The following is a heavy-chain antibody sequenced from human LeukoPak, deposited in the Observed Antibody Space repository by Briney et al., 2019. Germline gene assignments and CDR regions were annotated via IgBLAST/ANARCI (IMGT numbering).Heavy chain of an antibody. CDR1: GGSISSYY. J-gene: IGHJ4*02. Sequence: SETLSLTCTVSGGSISSYYWSWIRQPAGKGLEWIGRIYTSGSTNYNPSLKSRVTMSVDTSKNQFSLKLSSVTAADTAVYYCARHRYSSSWYVPFDYWGQGTLVTVSS. V-gene: IGHV4-4*07. D-gene: IGHD6-13*01. CDR3: ARHRYSSSWYVPFDY. CDR2: IYTSGST.